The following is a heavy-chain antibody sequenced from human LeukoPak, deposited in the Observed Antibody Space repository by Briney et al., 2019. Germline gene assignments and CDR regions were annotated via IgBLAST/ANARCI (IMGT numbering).Heavy chain of an antibody. D-gene: IGHD3-3*01. CDR1: GYTFTSYG. J-gene: IGHJ4*02. V-gene: IGHV1-18*01. Sequence: ASVKVSCKASGYTFTSYGISWVRQAPGQGLEWMGWISAYNGNTNYAQKLQGRVTMTTDTSTSTAYMELTSLRSDDTAVYYCARGARYDFWSGYYLGVDYWGQGTLVTVSS. CDR3: ARGARYDFWSGYYLGVDY. CDR2: ISAYNGNT.